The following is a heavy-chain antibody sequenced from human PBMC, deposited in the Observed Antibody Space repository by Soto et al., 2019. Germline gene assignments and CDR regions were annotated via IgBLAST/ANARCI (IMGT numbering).Heavy chain of an antibody. J-gene: IGHJ3*02. V-gene: IGHV1-18*01. CDR3: ARVHDFWSGYYAFDI. CDR2: ISAYNGNT. CDR1: GYTFTSYG. Sequence: GASVKVSCKASGYTFTSYGISWVRQAPGQGLEWMGWISAYNGNTNYAQKLQGRVTMTTDTSTSTAYMELSRLRSDDTAVYYCARVHDFWSGYYAFDIWGQGTMVTVSS. D-gene: IGHD3-3*01.